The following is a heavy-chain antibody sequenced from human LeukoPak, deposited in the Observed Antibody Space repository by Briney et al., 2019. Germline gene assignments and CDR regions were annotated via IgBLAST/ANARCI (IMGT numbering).Heavy chain of an antibody. V-gene: IGHV1-2*02. J-gene: IGHJ5*02. CDR1: GGTFGSYA. Sequence: GASVKVSCKASGGTFGSYAIRWVRQAPGQGLEWMGWINPNSGGTNYAQKFQGRVTMTRDTSISTAYMELSRLRSDDTAVYYCARGIRITILRGDAGWFDPWGQGTLVTVSS. D-gene: IGHD3-10*01. CDR3: ARGIRITILRGDAGWFDP. CDR2: INPNSGGT.